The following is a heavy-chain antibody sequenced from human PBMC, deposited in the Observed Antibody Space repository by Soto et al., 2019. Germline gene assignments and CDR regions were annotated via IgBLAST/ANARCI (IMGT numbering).Heavy chain of an antibody. CDR2: IYYSGST. D-gene: IGHD6-19*01. Sequence: SETLSLTCTVSGGSISSYYWSWIRQPPGKGLEWIGYIYYSGSTNYNPSLKSRVTVSVDTSKNQFSLKLSSVTAADTAVYCCARHLAVAARYGMDVWGQGTTVTVSS. J-gene: IGHJ6*02. V-gene: IGHV4-59*01. CDR3: ARHLAVAARYGMDV. CDR1: GGSISSYY.